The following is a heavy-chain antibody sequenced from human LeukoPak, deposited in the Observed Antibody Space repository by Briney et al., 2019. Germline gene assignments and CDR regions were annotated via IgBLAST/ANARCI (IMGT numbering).Heavy chain of an antibody. J-gene: IGHJ4*02. V-gene: IGHV1-8*01. D-gene: IGHD3-10*01. Sequence: ASVKVSCKASGYTFTSYDINWVRQATGQGLEWMGWMNPNSGNTGYAQKFQGRVTMTRNTSISTAYMELSSLRFEDTAVYYCARGDLLWFGELLPFDYWGQGTLVTVSS. CDR2: MNPNSGNT. CDR1: GYTFTSYD. CDR3: ARGDLLWFGELLPFDY.